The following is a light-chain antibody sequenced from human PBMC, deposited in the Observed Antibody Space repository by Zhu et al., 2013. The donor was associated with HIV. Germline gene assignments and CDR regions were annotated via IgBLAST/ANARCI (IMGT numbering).Light chain of an antibody. CDR2: AAS. V-gene: IGKV1-39*01. J-gene: IGKJ4*01. CDR1: QSISSY. Sequence: DIQMTQSPSSLSASVGDRVTITCRASQSISSYLNWYQQKPGKAPNLLIYAASTLQSGVPSRFSGSGSGTHFTLTISSLQPEDFATYYCQQSYSTPLTFGGGTKVEIK. CDR3: QQSYSTPLT.